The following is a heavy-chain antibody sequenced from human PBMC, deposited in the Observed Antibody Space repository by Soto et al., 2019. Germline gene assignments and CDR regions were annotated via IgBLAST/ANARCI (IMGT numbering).Heavy chain of an antibody. Sequence: LRLSCAASGFTFSNAWMSWVRQAPGKGLEWVGRIKSKTDGGTTDYAAPVKGRFTISRDDSKNTLYLQMNSLKTEDTAVYYCTTDSSGWYYFDYWGQGTLVTVSS. CDR1: GFTFSNAW. CDR3: TTDSSGWYYFDY. J-gene: IGHJ4*02. D-gene: IGHD6-19*01. V-gene: IGHV3-15*01. CDR2: IKSKTDGGTT.